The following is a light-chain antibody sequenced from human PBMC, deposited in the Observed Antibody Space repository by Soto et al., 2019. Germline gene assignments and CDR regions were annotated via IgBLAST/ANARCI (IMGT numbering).Light chain of an antibody. Sequence: DIQMTQSPSSLSASVGARVTITCRASQTVSRYLNWYQQKSGTAPKPLIYAASTLHTGVPSRFSGRGSGTDCTLTINNLQREDVADYFCQQTYSNLWTFGQGTKVDIK. CDR3: QQTYSNLWT. CDR1: QTVSRY. V-gene: IGKV1-39*01. J-gene: IGKJ1*01. CDR2: AAS.